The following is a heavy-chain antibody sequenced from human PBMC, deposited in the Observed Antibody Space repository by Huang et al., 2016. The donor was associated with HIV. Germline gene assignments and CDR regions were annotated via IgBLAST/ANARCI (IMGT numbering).Heavy chain of an antibody. D-gene: IGHD3-22*01. CDR3: TKGHYYDTNGYVAFDI. CDR1: RFTFSKFA. J-gene: IGHJ3*02. CDR2: ISYEGSSK. Sequence: QVQLVESGGGVVRPGRSLRLSCAASRFTFSKFAMHGVRQAPGKGLEWMAVISYEGSSKHYADSVTGRLTISRDNSNNTLYLQMNSLTVEDTAVYYCTKGHYYDTNGYVAFDIWGQGTMVTVSS. V-gene: IGHV3-30*18.